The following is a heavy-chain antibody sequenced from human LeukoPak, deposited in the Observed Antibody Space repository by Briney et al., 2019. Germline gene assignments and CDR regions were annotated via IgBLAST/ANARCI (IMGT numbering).Heavy chain of an antibody. CDR1: GFTFGSYA. J-gene: IGHJ1*01. Sequence: QPGRSLRLSCAASGFTFGSYAMSWVRQAAGEWLEWVSSISGSGAYTYYADSVEGRCTTSRDNSKNTLYLQMNSLRAEDTAVYYCAKYVASGNYYKLPHWGQGTLVTVSS. CDR2: ISGSGAYT. D-gene: IGHD3-10*01. CDR3: AKYVASGNYYKLPH. V-gene: IGHV3-23*01.